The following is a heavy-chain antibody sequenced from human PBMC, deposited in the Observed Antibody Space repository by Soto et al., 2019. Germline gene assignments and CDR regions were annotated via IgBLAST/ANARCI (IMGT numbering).Heavy chain of an antibody. J-gene: IGHJ6*02. D-gene: IGHD2-15*01. CDR1: GGTFSSYA. V-gene: IGHV1-69*05. CDR2: IIPMLGTA. CDR3: ARYRYCHGRSCYYYSGMDV. Sequence: QVQLVQSGAEVKKPGSSVKVSCKASGGTFSSYAISWVRQAPGQGLEWMGGIIPMLGTANYAQKLQGRVTTTSAESTSPAYMYLRSLRSEDTAVYYCARYRYCHGRSCYYYSGMDVWGQGTTVTVSS.